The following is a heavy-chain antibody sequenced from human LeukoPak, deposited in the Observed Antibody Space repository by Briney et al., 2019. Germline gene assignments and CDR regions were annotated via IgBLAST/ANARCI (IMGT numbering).Heavy chain of an antibody. CDR1: GFSVSSYG. D-gene: IGHD3-3*01. V-gene: IGHV3-30-3*01. J-gene: IGHJ4*02. CDR3: ALKSHDFWSGYYSTDY. CDR2: MSYDESKR. Sequence: GGSLRLSCVASGFSVSSYGMHWARQAPGKGLEWVGVMSYDESKRYYADSVKGRFTISRDNSKNTLYLQMNSLRAEDTAVYYCALKSHDFWSGYYSTDYWGQGTLVTVSS.